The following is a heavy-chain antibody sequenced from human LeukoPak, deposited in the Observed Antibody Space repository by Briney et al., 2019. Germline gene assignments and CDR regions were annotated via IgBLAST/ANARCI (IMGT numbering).Heavy chain of an antibody. CDR1: GFTFDDSA. Sequence: PGRSLRLSCAVSGFTFDDSAMHWVRQAPGKGLEWVSGISWNSGNIGYADSVKGRFTISRDNAKNSLYLQMNSLRAEDTALYYCAKDSSYYYGSGSYGVDYWGQGTLVTVSS. J-gene: IGHJ4*02. CDR3: AKDSSYYYGSGSYGVDY. D-gene: IGHD3-10*01. V-gene: IGHV3-9*01. CDR2: ISWNSGNI.